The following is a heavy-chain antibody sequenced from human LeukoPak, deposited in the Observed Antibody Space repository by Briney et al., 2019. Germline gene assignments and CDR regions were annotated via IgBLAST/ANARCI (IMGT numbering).Heavy chain of an antibody. J-gene: IGHJ4*02. V-gene: IGHV4-39*07. Sequence: SETLSLTCTVSGGSISSSSYYWGWIRQPPGKGLEWIGSIYYSGSTYYNPSLKSRVTISVDTSKNQFSLKLSSVTAADTAVYYCARFPWDYWGQGTLVTVSS. CDR2: IYYSGST. CDR1: GGSISSSSYY. CDR3: ARFPWDY.